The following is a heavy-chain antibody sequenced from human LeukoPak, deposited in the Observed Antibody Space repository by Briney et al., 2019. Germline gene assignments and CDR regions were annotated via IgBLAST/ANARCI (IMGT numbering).Heavy chain of an antibody. CDR2: ISAYNGNT. J-gene: IGHJ4*02. D-gene: IGHD3-22*01. Sequence: GASVKVSCKASGYTFTSYGISWVRQDPGQGLEWMGWISAYNGNTNYAQKLQGRVTMTTDTSTSTAYMELRSLRSDDTAVYYCARVDYYDSSGYYADYWGQGTLVTVSS. CDR1: GYTFTSYG. V-gene: IGHV1-18*01. CDR3: ARVDYYDSSGYYADY.